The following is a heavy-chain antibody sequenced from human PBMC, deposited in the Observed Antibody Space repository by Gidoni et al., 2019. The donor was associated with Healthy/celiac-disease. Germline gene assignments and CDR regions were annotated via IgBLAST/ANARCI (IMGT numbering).Heavy chain of an antibody. D-gene: IGHD5-12*01. CDR3: ARDRFGKEGIVATDYYYYGMDV. Sequence: QVQLQQSGPGLVKPSQTLSLTCAISGDSVSSNSAAWNWIRQSPSRGLEWLGRTSYRSKWYNDYAVSVKSRITINPDTSKNQFSLQLNSVTPEDTAVYYCARDRFGKEGIVATDYYYYGMDVWGQGTTVTVSS. J-gene: IGHJ6*02. V-gene: IGHV6-1*01. CDR1: GDSVSSNSAA. CDR2: TSYRSKWYN.